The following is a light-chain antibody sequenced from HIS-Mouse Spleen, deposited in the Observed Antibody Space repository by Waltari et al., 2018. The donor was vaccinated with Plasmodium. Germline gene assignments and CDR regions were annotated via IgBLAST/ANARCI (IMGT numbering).Light chain of an antibody. CDR2: EGS. CDR3: CSYAGSSTYVV. Sequence: QSALTQPASVSGSPGQSITISCTGTRSDVGSYNLVSWYQQHPGKAPKLMIYEGSKRPSGGSNRFSGSKSGNTASLTISGLQAEDEADYYCCSYAGSSTYVVFGGGTKLTVL. V-gene: IGLV2-23*01. CDR1: RSDVGSYNL. J-gene: IGLJ2*01.